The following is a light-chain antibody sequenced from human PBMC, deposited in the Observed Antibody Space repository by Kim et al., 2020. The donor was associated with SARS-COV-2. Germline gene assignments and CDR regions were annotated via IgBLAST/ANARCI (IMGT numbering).Light chain of an antibody. V-gene: IGKV1-39*01. J-gene: IGKJ4*01. CDR3: QQSHTTPLLT. CDR1: QTIRTY. CDR2: NTS. Sequence: DIQMTQSPASLSTSVGDRVTITCRASQTIRTYLNWYQQKSGKAPKLLIYNTSSLQSGVPPRFSGSGSGTDFTLTISSLQPEDFATYYCQQSHTTPLLTFGGGTKVDIK.